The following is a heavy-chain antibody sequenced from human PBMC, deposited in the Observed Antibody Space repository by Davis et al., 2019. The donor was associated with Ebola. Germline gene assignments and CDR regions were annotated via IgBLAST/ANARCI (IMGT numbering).Heavy chain of an antibody. V-gene: IGHV3-9*01. Sequence: SLKISCAASGFTFDDYTMYWVRQAPGKGLEWVSSISWNSGYTDYADSVKGRFTISRDNAKNSLYLQMNSLRAEDTAVYYCAKSGLSFGVVKYHYGMDVWGKGTTVTVSS. J-gene: IGHJ6*04. D-gene: IGHD3-3*01. CDR3: AKSGLSFGVVKYHYGMDV. CDR1: GFTFDDYT. CDR2: ISWNSGYT.